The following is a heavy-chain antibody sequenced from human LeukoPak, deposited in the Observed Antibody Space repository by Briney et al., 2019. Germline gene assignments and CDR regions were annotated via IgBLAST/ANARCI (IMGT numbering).Heavy chain of an antibody. D-gene: IGHD6-19*01. CDR2: ISAYNGNT. CDR1: GYTFTSYG. J-gene: IGHJ4*02. Sequence: ASVKVSCKASGYTFTSYGISWVRQAPGQGLEWMGWISAYNGNTNYAQKLQGRVTMTTDTSTSTAYMELRSLRSDDTAVYYCARDLGALAVAGGFDYWGQGTLVTVSS. CDR3: ARDLGALAVAGGFDY. V-gene: IGHV1-18*04.